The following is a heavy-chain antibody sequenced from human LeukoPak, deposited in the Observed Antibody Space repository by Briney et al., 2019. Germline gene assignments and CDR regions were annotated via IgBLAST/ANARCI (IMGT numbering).Heavy chain of an antibody. CDR3: ARGFPRYYYDSSGYYYFDY. CDR1: GYTFTSYG. CDR2: ISAYNGNT. Sequence: ASVKVSCKASGYTFTSYGISWVRQAPGQGLEWMGWISAYNGNTNYAQKLQGRVTMTTDTSTSTAYMELRSLRSGDTAVYYFARGFPRYYYDSSGYYYFDYWGQGTLVTVSS. J-gene: IGHJ4*02. V-gene: IGHV1-18*01. D-gene: IGHD3-22*01.